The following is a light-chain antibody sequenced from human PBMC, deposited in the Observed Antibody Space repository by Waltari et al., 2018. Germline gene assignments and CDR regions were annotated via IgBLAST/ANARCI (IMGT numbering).Light chain of an antibody. CDR2: AGS. CDR1: QSVKSDF. CDR3: LQYGGFPAFPAT. V-gene: IGKV3-20*01. J-gene: IGKJ4*01. Sequence: EIVLTQSPGTLSLSPGERATLSCRASQSVKSDFLVWYQQKLGQAPRLVIYAGSTRATGTPDRFSGSGSGTDFTLSISRLEPEDFAVYYCLQYGGFPAFPATFGGGTNVEIK.